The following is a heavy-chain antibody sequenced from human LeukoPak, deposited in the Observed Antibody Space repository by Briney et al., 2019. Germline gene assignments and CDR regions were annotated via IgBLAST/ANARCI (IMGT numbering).Heavy chain of an antibody. D-gene: IGHD5-12*01. Sequence: GGSLRLSCAASGFTFSGSAMHWVRQASGKELEWVGRIRSKANSYAAAYAASVKGRFTISRDDSKNTAYLQMNSLKTEDTAVYYCTQYSGYDGLDYWGQGALVTVSS. V-gene: IGHV3-73*01. CDR3: TQYSGYDGLDY. CDR1: GFTFSGSA. CDR2: IRSKANSYAA. J-gene: IGHJ4*02.